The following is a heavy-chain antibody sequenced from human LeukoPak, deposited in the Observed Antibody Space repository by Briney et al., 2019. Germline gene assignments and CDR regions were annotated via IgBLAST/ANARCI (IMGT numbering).Heavy chain of an antibody. CDR2: ISSSSSYI. CDR1: RFTFSSYS. Sequence: GGSLRLSCAASRFTFSSYSMNWVRQAPGKGLEWVSSISSSSSYIYYADSVKGRFTISRDNAKNSLYLQVNSLRAEDTAVYYCATPGRGTDYWGQGTLVTVSS. J-gene: IGHJ4*02. V-gene: IGHV3-21*01. D-gene: IGHD1-1*01. CDR3: ATPGRGTDY.